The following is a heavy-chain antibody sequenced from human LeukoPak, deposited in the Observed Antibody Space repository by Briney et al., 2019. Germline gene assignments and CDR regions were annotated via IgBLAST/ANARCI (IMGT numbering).Heavy chain of an antibody. D-gene: IGHD4-11*01. CDR1: GFTFSSYS. CDR3: ARGVIESNYDHRLDY. V-gene: IGHV3-21*01. CDR2: ISSSSSYI. Sequence: PGGSLRLSCAASGFTFSSYSMNWVRQAPGKGLEWVSSISSSSSYIYYADSVKGRFTISRDNAKNSLYLQMNSLRAEDTAVYYCARGVIESNYDHRLDYWSQGTLVTVSS. J-gene: IGHJ4*02.